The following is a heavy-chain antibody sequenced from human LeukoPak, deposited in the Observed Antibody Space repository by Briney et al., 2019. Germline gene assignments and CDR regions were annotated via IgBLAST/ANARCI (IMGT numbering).Heavy chain of an antibody. J-gene: IGHJ5*02. Sequence: GASVKVSCKASGYTFTSYYMHWVRQAPGQGLEWMGIINPSGGSTSYAQKFQGRVTMTRDTSTSTVYMELSSLRSEDTAVYYCAREVGIAVAGPSRFDPWGQGTLVTVSS. CDR3: AREVGIAVAGPSRFDP. CDR2: INPSGGST. CDR1: GYTFTSYY. V-gene: IGHV1-46*01. D-gene: IGHD6-19*01.